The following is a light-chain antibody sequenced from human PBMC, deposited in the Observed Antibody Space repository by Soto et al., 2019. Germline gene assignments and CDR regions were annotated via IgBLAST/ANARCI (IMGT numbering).Light chain of an antibody. J-gene: IGLJ2*01. V-gene: IGLV2-14*01. CDR3: SSYTSSSTLV. CDR2: EVS. CDR1: SSDVGGYNY. Sequence: QSALTQPASVSGSPGQSITISCTGTSSDVGGYNYVSWYQQHPGKAPKLMIYEVSHRPSGVSNRFSGSKSGNTASLTISGLQAEDEADYYCSSYTSSSTLVVGGGTKLTVL.